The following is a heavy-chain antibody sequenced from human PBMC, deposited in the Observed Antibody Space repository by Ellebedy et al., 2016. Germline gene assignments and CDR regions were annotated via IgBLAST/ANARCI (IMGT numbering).Heavy chain of an antibody. D-gene: IGHD1-26*01. V-gene: IGHV3-30*04. CDR3: ARDRMVGELDY. Sequence: GESLKISCAASGFTFSSYAMHWVRQAPGKGLEWVAVISYDGSNKYYADSVKGRFTISRDNSKNTLYLQMNSLRAEDTAVYYCARDRMVGELDYWGQGTLVTVSS. CDR2: ISYDGSNK. CDR1: GFTFSSYA. J-gene: IGHJ4*02.